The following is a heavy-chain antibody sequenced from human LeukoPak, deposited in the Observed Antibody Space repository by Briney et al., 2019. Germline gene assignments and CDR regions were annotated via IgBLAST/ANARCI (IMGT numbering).Heavy chain of an antibody. CDR1: GYTLSSYY. V-gene: IGHV1-46*01. CDR2: INPSGDST. CDR3: ARTLIAPGTDY. J-gene: IGHJ4*02. Sequence: GASVKVSCKPSGYTLSSYYMRWVRQAPGQGLEWVGIINPSGDSTSYAQKFQGRVTMTRDTSTSTFDMELISLRSEDTAVYYCARTLIAPGTDYWGQGTLVTVSS. D-gene: IGHD6-13*01.